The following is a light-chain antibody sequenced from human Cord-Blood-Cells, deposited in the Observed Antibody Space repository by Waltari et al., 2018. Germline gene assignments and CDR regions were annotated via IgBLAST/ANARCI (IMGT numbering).Light chain of an antibody. V-gene: IGLV2-14*01. Sequence: QSALTQPASVSGSPGQSITISCTGTSSDVGGYNYVSWYQQHPGKAPKLMIYEVSKRPSGVSNRFACSKSGNTASLTISGRQAEDEADYYCSSYTSSSTLVFGTGTKVTVL. CDR2: EVS. CDR1: SSDVGGYNY. J-gene: IGLJ1*01. CDR3: SSYTSSSTLV.